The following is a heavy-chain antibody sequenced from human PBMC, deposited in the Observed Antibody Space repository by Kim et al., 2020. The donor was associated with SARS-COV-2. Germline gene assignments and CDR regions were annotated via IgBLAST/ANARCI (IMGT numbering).Heavy chain of an antibody. CDR3: AKNSHRAPSWFDP. D-gene: IGHD5-18*01. V-gene: IGHV4-59*01. Sequence: SETLSLTCTVSGGSISSYYWSWIRQPPGKGLEWIGYIYYSGSTNYNPSFKSRVTISVDTSKNQFPLKLSSVTAADTTVYYYAKNSHRAPSWFDPWGQGT. CDR2: IYYSGST. CDR1: GGSISSYY. J-gene: IGHJ5*02.